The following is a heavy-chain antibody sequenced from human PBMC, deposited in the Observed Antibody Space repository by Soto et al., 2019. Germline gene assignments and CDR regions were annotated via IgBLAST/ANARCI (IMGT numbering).Heavy chain of an antibody. D-gene: IGHD1-1*01. CDR1: DASISGFY. CDR2: IYATGTT. Sequence: SETLSLTCTVSDASISGFYWSWIRKSAGKGLEGIGRIYATGTTDYNPSLKSRVMMSVDTSKKQFSLKLRSVTAADTAVYYCVRDGTRTLRDWFDPWGQGISVTVSS. CDR3: VRDGTRTLRDWFDP. V-gene: IGHV4-4*07. J-gene: IGHJ5*02.